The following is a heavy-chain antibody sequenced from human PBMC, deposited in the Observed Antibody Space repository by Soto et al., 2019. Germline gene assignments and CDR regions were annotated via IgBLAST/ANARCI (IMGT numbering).Heavy chain of an antibody. J-gene: IGHJ3*01. D-gene: IGHD3-22*01. CDR3: ARARSCYDSSGYGLFDL. Sequence: GGSVRLSGSAAVFSFSSYAMRWVRQAPGKGLEWVAVISYDGSNKYYADSVKGRFTISRDNSKNTLYLQMNSLRAEDTAVYYCARARSCYDSSGYGLFDLWGPTRMVT. V-gene: IGHV3-30-3*01. CDR2: ISYDGSNK. CDR1: VFSFSSYA.